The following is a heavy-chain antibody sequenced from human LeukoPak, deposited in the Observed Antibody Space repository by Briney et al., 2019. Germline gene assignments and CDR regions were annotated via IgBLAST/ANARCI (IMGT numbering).Heavy chain of an antibody. CDR3: TRGVEDIVARAYYYYYMGV. D-gene: IGHD5-12*01. CDR2: IIPIFGTA. V-gene: IGHV1-69*13. CDR1: GGTFSSYA. Sequence: GASVKVSCKASGGTFSSYAISWVRQAPGQGLEWMGGIIPIFGTANYAQKFQGRVTITADESTSTAYMELSSLRSEDTAVYYCTRGVEDIVARAYYYYYMGVWGKGTTVTISS. J-gene: IGHJ6*03.